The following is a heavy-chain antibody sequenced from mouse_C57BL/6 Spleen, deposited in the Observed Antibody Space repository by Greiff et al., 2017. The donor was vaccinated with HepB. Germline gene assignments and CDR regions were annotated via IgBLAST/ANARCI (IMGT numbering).Heavy chain of an antibody. CDR2: IDPEDGET. CDR3: ATSHGSTCFDY. D-gene: IGHD1-1*01. J-gene: IGHJ2*01. V-gene: IGHV14-2*01. Sequence: VQLKESGAELVKPGASVKLSCTASGFNIKDYYMHWVKQRTEQGLEWIGRIDPEDGETKYAQQFQGKATITADTSSNTAYLHLSSLPSEDTAVYCCATSHGSTCFDYWGQGTTLTVSS. CDR1: GFNIKDYY.